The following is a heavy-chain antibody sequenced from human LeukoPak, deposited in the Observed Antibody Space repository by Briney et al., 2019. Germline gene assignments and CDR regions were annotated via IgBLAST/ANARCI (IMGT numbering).Heavy chain of an antibody. V-gene: IGHV1-18*01. CDR1: GYTFTSYG. J-gene: IGHJ4*02. CDR3: ARAFLGGCYDILTGVDY. Sequence: ASMKVSCKASGYTFTSYGISWVRQAPGQGLEWMGWISAYNGNTNYAQKLQGRVTMTTDTSTSTAYMELRSLRSDDTAVYYCARAFLGGCYDILTGVDYWGQGTLVTVSS. D-gene: IGHD3-9*01. CDR2: ISAYNGNT.